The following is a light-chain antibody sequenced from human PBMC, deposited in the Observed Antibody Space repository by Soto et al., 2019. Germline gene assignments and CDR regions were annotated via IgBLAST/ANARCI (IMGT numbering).Light chain of an antibody. CDR1: QSISSSY. V-gene: IGKV3-20*01. CDR2: GAS. J-gene: IGKJ2*01. CDR3: QQYGNPPPNA. Sequence: EIVLTQSPGTLSLSPGERATLSCRASQSISSSYLAWYQQKPGQAPRVLIYGASSRATGIPDRFSGSGSGTDVTVTISRLEPEDFAVYFCQQYGNPPPNAFGQGTKVEIK.